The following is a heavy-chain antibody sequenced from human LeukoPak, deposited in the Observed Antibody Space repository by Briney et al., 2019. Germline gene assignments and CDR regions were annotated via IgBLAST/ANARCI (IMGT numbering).Heavy chain of an antibody. CDR3: ARVNLVVVKHPDY. CDR2: INPNSGGT. Sequence: GASVKVSCKASGYTFTGYYMHWVRQAPGQGLEWMGWINPNSGGTNYAQKFQGRVTMTRDTSISTAYMELSRLRSDDTAVYYCARVNLVVVKHPDYWGQGTLVTVSS. V-gene: IGHV1-2*02. D-gene: IGHD3-22*01. J-gene: IGHJ4*02. CDR1: GYTFTGYY.